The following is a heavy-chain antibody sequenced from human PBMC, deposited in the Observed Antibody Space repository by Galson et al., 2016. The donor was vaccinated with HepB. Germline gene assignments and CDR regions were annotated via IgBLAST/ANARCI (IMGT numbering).Heavy chain of an antibody. CDR3: AREDYSSGWPLNWYFDL. D-gene: IGHD6-19*01. V-gene: IGHV6-1*01. CDR2: TYYRSKWYN. Sequence: CAISGDSVSSNSAAWNWIRQSPSRGLEWLGRTYYRSKWYNDYAVSVKSRITINPDTSKNQFSLQLNSVTPEDTAVYYCAREDYSSGWPLNWYFDLWGRGTLVGVSS. CDR1: GDSVSSNSAA. J-gene: IGHJ2*01.